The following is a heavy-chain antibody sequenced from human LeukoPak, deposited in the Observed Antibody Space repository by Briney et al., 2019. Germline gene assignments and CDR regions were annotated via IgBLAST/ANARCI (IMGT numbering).Heavy chain of an antibody. V-gene: IGHV3-23*01. J-gene: IGHJ4*02. D-gene: IGHD3-10*01. CDR3: TKVKFRGEVDY. CDR2: ISGNDSGT. CDR1: GFTFNSYA. Sequence: GGSLRLSCAASGFTFNSYAMTWVRQAPGKGLEWVSTISGNDSGTYYADSVKGRFTVSRDNSKNTLYLQMNSLRAEDTAIYYCTKVKFRGEVDYWGQGTLVTVSS.